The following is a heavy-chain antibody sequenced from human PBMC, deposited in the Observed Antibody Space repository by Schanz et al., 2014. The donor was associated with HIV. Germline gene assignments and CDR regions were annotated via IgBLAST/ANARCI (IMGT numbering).Heavy chain of an antibody. J-gene: IGHJ2*01. CDR1: GFTFSNFA. D-gene: IGHD2-21*02. Sequence: EVQLLESGGGLVQPGGSLRLSCAASGFTFSNFAMSWVRQAPGKGLEWVSSISGSGVSTFYAGSVKGRFAISRDKSKNTLYLQMNSLRVEDTAVYYCAKRPAVTAYWYFDLWGRGTLVTVSS. CDR3: AKRPAVTAYWYFDL. CDR2: ISGSGVST. V-gene: IGHV3-23*01.